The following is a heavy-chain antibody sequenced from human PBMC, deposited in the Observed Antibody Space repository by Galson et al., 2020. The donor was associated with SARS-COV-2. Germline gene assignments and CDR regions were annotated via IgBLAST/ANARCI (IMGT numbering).Heavy chain of an antibody. J-gene: IGHJ3*01. D-gene: IGHD3-10*01. Sequence: SETLSLPCTVSGGSITSSPSYWGWIRQPPGKGLEWVASVYYSGTTYYNPSLKSRLTISVDTSKNQFSLTLSSVTAADTALYYCARHMSGVTVTSAFHLWGQGTLVSVSS. CDR1: GGSITSSPSY. V-gene: IGHV4-39*01. CDR2: VYYSGTT. CDR3: ARHMSGVTVTSAFHL.